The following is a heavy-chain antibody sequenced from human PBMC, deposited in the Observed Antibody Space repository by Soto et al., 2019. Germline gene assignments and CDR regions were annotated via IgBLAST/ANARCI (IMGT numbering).Heavy chain of an antibody. Sequence: PSETLSLTCTVSGGSSSSSSYYWGWIRQPPGKGLEWIGSIYYSGSTYYNPSLKSRVTISVDTSKNQFSLRLSSVTAADTAVYYCARQHGDYGYYYYGMEVWGQGTTVTVSS. V-gene: IGHV4-39*01. CDR3: ARQHGDYGYYYYGMEV. CDR1: GGSSSSSSYY. CDR2: IYYSGST. D-gene: IGHD4-17*01. J-gene: IGHJ6*02.